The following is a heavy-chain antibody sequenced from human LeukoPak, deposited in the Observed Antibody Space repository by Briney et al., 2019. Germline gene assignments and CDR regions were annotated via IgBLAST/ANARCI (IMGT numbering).Heavy chain of an antibody. D-gene: IGHD2-8*01. J-gene: IGHJ6*04. CDR2: IIPIFGTA. Sequence: ASVKVSCKASGGTFSSYAISWVRQAPGQGLEWMGGIIPIFGTANYAQKFQGRVTITADESTSTAYMELSSLRSEDTAVYYCARDKPSIRTRNYYYYGMDVWGKGTTVTVSS. CDR3: ARDKPSIRTRNYYYYGMDV. CDR1: GGTFSSYA. V-gene: IGHV1-69*01.